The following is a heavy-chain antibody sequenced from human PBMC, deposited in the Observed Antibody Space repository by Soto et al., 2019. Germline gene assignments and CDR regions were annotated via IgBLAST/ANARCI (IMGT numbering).Heavy chain of an antibody. V-gene: IGHV3-33*01. CDR1: GFTFSSYG. Sequence: GGSLRLSCAASGFTFSSYGMHWVRQAPGKGLEWVAVIWYDGSNKYYADSVKGRFTISRDNSKNTLYLQMNSLRAEDTAVYYCALEGCSSTSCYAGGLDYWGQGTLVTVSS. J-gene: IGHJ4*02. CDR3: ALEGCSSTSCYAGGLDY. D-gene: IGHD2-2*01. CDR2: IWYDGSNK.